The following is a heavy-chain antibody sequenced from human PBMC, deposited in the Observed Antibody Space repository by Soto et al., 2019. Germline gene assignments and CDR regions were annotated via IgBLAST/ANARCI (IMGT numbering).Heavy chain of an antibody. Sequence: QVQLQESGPGLVKPSQTLYLICTVSGVSISSGDYDWSWIRQHPGKGLEWIGYIYYSGSIYYNPSLKSRVSISADTSKNQFSLTLSSVTAADTAVYYCARVYATMLSNPFAYWGQGTLVTVSS. D-gene: IGHD3-10*02. J-gene: IGHJ4*02. CDR1: GVSISSGDYD. V-gene: IGHV4-31*03. CDR3: ARVYATMLSNPFAY. CDR2: IYYSGSI.